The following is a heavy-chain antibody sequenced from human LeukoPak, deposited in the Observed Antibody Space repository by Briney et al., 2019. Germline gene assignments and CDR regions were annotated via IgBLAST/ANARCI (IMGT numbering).Heavy chain of an antibody. CDR1: GGSISSYY. D-gene: IGHD4-17*01. V-gene: IGHV4-59*01. Sequence: SETLSLTCTVSGGSISSYYWSWIRQPPGKGLEWIGHIYYSGSTNYNPSLKSRVTISVDTSKNQFSLKLSSVTAADTAVYYCARTNDYGDYGNWFDPWGQGTLVTVSS. J-gene: IGHJ5*02. CDR3: ARTNDYGDYGNWFDP. CDR2: IYYSGST.